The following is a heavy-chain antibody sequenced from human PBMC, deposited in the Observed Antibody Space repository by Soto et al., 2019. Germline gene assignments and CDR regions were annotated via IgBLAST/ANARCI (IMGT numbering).Heavy chain of an antibody. V-gene: IGHV1-69*13. CDR3: ARDSGAKLSSS. CDR2: IVPIYRTA. D-gene: IGHD6-13*01. J-gene: IGHJ4*02. Sequence: SVKVSCKASGGTFSSYRINWVRQAPGQGLEWVGGIVPIYRTADYAQKFQGRVAITADESARTAYLEVRSLKSQDTAVYYCARDSGAKLSSSWGQGTLVTVSS. CDR1: GGTFSSYR.